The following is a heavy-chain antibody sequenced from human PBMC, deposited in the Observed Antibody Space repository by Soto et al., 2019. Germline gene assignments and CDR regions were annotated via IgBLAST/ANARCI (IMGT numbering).Heavy chain of an antibody. D-gene: IGHD6-19*01. J-gene: IGHJ6*02. V-gene: IGHV1-18*01. CDR2: ISAHTGSS. CDR1: GYTFTSSG. Sequence: GASVKVSCKASGYTFTSSGMSWVRQAPGQGLEWMGWISAHTGSSEYAQRFQGRVTMTTDTSTSTAYMELRSLRSDDTAVYYCARSSHSSGWYFYYYYGMDVWGQGTTVTV. CDR3: ARSSHSSGWYFYYYYGMDV.